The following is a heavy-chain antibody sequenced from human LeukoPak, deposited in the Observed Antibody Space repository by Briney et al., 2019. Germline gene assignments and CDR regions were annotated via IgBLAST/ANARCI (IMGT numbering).Heavy chain of an antibody. J-gene: IGHJ4*02. Sequence: GGSLRLSCAASGFTFSDYSMNWVRQAPGKGLEWVSRINDDGSSTTYADSVKGRFTISRDNTKNMLYLEMKSLRVEDTAVYYCASTISCLLWGQGTLVTVSS. D-gene: IGHD2-15*01. CDR2: INDDGSST. V-gene: IGHV3-74*01. CDR1: GFTFSDYS. CDR3: ASTISCLL.